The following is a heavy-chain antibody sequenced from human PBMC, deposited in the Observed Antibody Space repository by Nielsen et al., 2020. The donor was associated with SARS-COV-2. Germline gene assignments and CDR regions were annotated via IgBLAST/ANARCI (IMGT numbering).Heavy chain of an antibody. CDR3: ATDSSAGFFDY. V-gene: IGHV1-3*01. J-gene: IGHJ4*02. Sequence: ASVKVSCKASGYTFTSYAMHWVRQAPGQRLEWMGWINAGNGNTKYSQKFQGRVTMTEDTSTDTAYMELSSLRSEDTAVYYCATDSSAGFFDYWGQGTLVTVSS. CDR2: INAGNGNT. CDR1: GYTFTSYA. D-gene: IGHD6-19*01.